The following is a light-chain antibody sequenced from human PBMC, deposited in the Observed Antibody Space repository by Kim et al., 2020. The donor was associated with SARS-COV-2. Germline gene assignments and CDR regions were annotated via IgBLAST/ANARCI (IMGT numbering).Light chain of an antibody. CDR2: WAS. J-gene: IGKJ2*03. Sequence: RATTNCKSSHIVLHHSNNQNYLAWYQQKPGQAPKLLIYWASIRDSGVSDRFSGSGSETDFTLTISSLQAEDVAVYYCQQYYTTPPSFGQGTKLEI. CDR3: QQYYTTPPS. CDR1: HIVLHHSNNQNY. V-gene: IGKV4-1*01.